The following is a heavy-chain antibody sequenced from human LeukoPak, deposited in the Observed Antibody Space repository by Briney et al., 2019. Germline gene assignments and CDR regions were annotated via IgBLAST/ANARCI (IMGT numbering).Heavy chain of an antibody. CDR2: ISSSSSYI. Sequence: GGSLRLSCAASGFTFSSYSMNWVRQAPGKGLEWVSSISSSSSYIYYADSVKGRFTISRDNAKNSLYLQMNSLRAEDTAVYYCARVYYYDFWSGYYFNYWGQGTLVTVSS. V-gene: IGHV3-21*01. D-gene: IGHD3-3*01. J-gene: IGHJ4*02. CDR1: GFTFSSYS. CDR3: ARVYYYDFWSGYYFNY.